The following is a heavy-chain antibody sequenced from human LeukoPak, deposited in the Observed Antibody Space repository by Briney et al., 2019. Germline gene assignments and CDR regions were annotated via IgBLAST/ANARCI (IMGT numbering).Heavy chain of an antibody. CDR3: AKDMYSSGWYGAFDI. D-gene: IGHD6-19*01. CDR2: IRWNSDSK. J-gene: IGHJ3*02. Sequence: GGSLRLSCAASGFSFDDHAMLWVRQARGEGLEWVSGIRWNSDSKGYGDSVKGRFTISRDNDKNALYLQMNSLTTEDTALYYCAKDMYSSGWYGAFDIWGQGTMVTVSS. CDR1: GFSFDDHA. V-gene: IGHV3-9*01.